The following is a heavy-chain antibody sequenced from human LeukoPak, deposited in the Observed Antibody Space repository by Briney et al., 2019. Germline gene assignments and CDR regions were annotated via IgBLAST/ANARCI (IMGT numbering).Heavy chain of an antibody. V-gene: IGHV5-51*01. J-gene: IGHJ4*02. CDR2: IYPGDSDT. Sequence: PGESLKISCKGSGYSFTSYWICWVRQMPGKGLEWMGIIYPGDSDTSYSPSFQGQVTISADKSISTAYLQWSSLKASDTAMYYCARHLGYCSGGSCYYYFGYWGQGTLVTVSS. CDR1: GYSFTSYW. CDR3: ARHLGYCSGGSCYYYFGY. D-gene: IGHD2-15*01.